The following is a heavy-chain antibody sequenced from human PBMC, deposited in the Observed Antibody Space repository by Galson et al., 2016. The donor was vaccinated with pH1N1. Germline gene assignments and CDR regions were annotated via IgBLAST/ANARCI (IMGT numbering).Heavy chain of an antibody. CDR1: GFIFSDYH. Sequence: LRLSCAVSGFIFSDYHMDWVRQPPGKGLEWIGEINQSGSTHYNPTLKSRVTISEDTSKNQFSLKLSSVTAADTAVYYCARDLQLVRVPYFWYFDLWGHGTLVTVSS. V-gene: IGHV4-34*01. J-gene: IGHJ2*01. CDR2: INQSGST. D-gene: IGHD6-6*01. CDR3: ARDLQLVRVPYFWYFDL.